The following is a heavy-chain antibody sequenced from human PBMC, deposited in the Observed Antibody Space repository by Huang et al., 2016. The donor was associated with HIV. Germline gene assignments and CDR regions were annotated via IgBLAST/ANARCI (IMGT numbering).Heavy chain of an antibody. CDR1: GFTFSSYW. CDR2: SNSDGSSA. CDR3: VRDPRIQSWLNYFDY. J-gene: IGHJ4*02. Sequence: EVQLVESGGGLVQPGGSLRLSCAASGFTFSSYWRHWVRQAPGKGLFWVSRSNSDGSSAGYADSVKGRFTISRDNAKNTLYLQMNSLRAEDTAVYYCVRDPRIQSWLNYFDYWGQGTLVSVSS. D-gene: IGHD3-22*01. V-gene: IGHV3-74*01.